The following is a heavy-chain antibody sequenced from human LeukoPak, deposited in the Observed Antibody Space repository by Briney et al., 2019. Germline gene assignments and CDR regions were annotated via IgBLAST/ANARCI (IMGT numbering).Heavy chain of an antibody. Sequence: SETQSLTCTVSGGSISSYYWSWIRQPAGKGLEWIGRIYTSGSTNYNPSLKSRVTMSVDTSKNQFSLKLSSVTAADTAVYYCARERLGYSPSTKDWFDPWGQGTLVTVSS. CDR3: ARERLGYSPSTKDWFDP. CDR1: GGSISSYY. V-gene: IGHV4-4*07. CDR2: IYTSGST. D-gene: IGHD5-12*01. J-gene: IGHJ5*02.